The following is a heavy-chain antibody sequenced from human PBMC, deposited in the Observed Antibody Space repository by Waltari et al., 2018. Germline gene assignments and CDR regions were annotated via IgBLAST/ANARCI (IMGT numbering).Heavy chain of an antibody. Sequence: EVQLLESGGGLVQPGGPLRISCAASGFPFSNYAMSWVRQAPGKGLDWVSVIYVGGTTRYYADSVKGRFTISRDDSKNTVYLQMNSLRDEDTAVYYCAKGGWFDNWGQGTLVTVSS. CDR1: GFPFSNYA. CDR2: IYVGGTTR. J-gene: IGHJ4*02. CDR3: AKGGWFDN. D-gene: IGHD6-19*01. V-gene: IGHV3-23*03.